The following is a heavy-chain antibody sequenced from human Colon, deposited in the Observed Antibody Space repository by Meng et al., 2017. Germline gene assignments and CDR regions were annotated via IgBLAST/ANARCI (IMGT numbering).Heavy chain of an antibody. D-gene: IGHD6-19*01. CDR1: GGSISSYY. V-gene: IGHV4-59*01. CDR3: ARDSSGGYNWFDP. J-gene: IGHJ5*02. Sequence: QSQLPAPGPGLVKPSATPSLTCTVSGGSISSYYWSWIRQPPGKGLEWIGYIYYSGSTNYNPSLKSRVTISVDTSKNQFSLKLSSVTAADTAVYYCARDSSGGYNWFDPWDQGTLVTVSS. CDR2: IYYSGST.